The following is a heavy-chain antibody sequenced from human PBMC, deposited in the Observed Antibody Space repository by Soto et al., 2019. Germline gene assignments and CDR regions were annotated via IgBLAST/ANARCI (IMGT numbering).Heavy chain of an antibody. CDR1: GGTFSSYA. CDR3: VRRKWRQTDYFDY. Sequence: SVKVSCKASGGTFSSYAISWVRQAPGQGLEWMGGIIPIFGTANYAQKFQGRVTITADKSTSTAYMELSSLRSEDTAVYYCVRRKWRQTDYFDYWGQGTLVTVSS. V-gene: IGHV1-69*06. CDR2: IIPIFGTA. D-gene: IGHD5-12*01. J-gene: IGHJ4*02.